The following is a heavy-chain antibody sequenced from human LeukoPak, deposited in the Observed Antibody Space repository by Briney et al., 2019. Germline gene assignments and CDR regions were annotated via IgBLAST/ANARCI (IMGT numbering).Heavy chain of an antibody. Sequence: SETLSLTCTVSGASIRSYYWSWIRQPAGKGLEWIGRIYISGTTNYSPSLKSRVTMSVDTSKNQFSLKLSSVSAADSAVYYCARSGSSYYSPNFDSWGQGTLVTVSS. J-gene: IGHJ4*02. CDR1: GASIRSYY. CDR2: IYISGTT. D-gene: IGHD4-11*01. CDR3: ARSGSSYYSPNFDS. V-gene: IGHV4-4*07.